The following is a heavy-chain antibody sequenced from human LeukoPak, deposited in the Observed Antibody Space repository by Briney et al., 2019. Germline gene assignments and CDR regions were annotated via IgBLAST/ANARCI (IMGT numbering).Heavy chain of an antibody. J-gene: IGHJ4*02. Sequence: ASVKVSCKASGYTFTSYAMNWVRQAPGQGLEWMGWINTNTGNPTYAQGFTGRFVFSLDTSVSTAYLQTSSLKAEDTAVYYCARDYCSGGSCYSGYWGQGTLVTVSS. CDR1: GYTFTSYA. CDR2: INTNTGNP. V-gene: IGHV7-4-1*02. D-gene: IGHD2-15*01. CDR3: ARDYCSGGSCYSGY.